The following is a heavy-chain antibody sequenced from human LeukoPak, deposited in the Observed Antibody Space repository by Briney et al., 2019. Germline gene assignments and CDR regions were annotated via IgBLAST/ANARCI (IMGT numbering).Heavy chain of an antibody. D-gene: IGHD6-6*01. CDR3: ARGHSSSSEFRGAFDI. CDR1: GDSVSSNSAA. Sequence: SQTLSLTCAISGDSVSSNSAAWNWIRQSPSRGLEWLGRTYYRSKWYNDYAVSVKSRITINPDTSKNQFSLQLNSVTPEDTAVYYCARGHSSSSEFRGAFDIWGQGTMVTVSS. CDR2: TYYRSKWYN. V-gene: IGHV6-1*01. J-gene: IGHJ3*02.